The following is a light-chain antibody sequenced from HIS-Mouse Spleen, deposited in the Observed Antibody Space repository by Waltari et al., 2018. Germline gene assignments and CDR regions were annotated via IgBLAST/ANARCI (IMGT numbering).Light chain of an antibody. CDR3: QVWDSSSDHVV. CDR2: DDS. V-gene: IGLV3-21*03. J-gene: IGLJ2*01. CDR1: NIGSKS. Sequence: LTQPPSVSVAPGKTARITCGGNNIGSKSVHWYQQKPGQAPVLVVYDDSGRASGIPGRFSGSNSGNTATLTISRVEAGDEADYYCQVWDSSSDHVVFGGGTKLTVL.